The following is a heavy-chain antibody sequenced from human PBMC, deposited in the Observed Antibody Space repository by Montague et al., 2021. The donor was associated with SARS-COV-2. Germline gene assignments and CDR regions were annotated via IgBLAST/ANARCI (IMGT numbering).Heavy chain of an antibody. V-gene: IGHV3-48*03. CDR2: ISSSGTTI. CDR3: VRVGVGSTYYFDY. Sequence: SLRLSFAASGFPFSSYEMTWVRQAPGKGLEWVSYISSSGTTIYYADSMKGRFTISRDNVKDSLHLQINSLRAEDTAVYYCVRVGVGSTYYFDYWGHGTLVTVSS. D-gene: IGHD1-26*01. CDR1: GFPFSSYE. J-gene: IGHJ4*01.